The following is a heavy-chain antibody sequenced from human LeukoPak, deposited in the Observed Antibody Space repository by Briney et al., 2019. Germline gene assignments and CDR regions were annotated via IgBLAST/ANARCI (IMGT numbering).Heavy chain of an antibody. Sequence: SVTVSCLPSGYTFTRYDIKWVRQPAGHGIEWMGWMNPNSGNTVYAQKIQGTVTMTRNTSISTAYMELSSLRSEDTAVYYCARVVVVPTAILPYYDYGMDVWGQGTTVTVSS. CDR1: GYTFTRYD. CDR2: MNPNSGNT. V-gene: IGHV1-8*01. D-gene: IGHD2-2*01. J-gene: IGHJ6*02. CDR3: ARVVVVPTAILPYYDYGMDV.